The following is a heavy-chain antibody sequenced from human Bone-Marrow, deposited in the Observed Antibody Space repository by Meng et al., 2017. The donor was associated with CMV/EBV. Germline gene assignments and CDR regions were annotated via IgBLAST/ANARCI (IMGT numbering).Heavy chain of an antibody. V-gene: IGHV4-39*01. CDR1: GGSISSSSYY. Sequence: SETLSLTCTVSGGSISSSSYYWGWIRQPPGKGLEWIGSIYYSGSTYYNPSLKSRVTISVDTSKNQFSLKLSSVTAADTAVYYCARSSTVTTNYYYGMDVWGQGTTVTGSS. CDR2: IYYSGST. D-gene: IGHD4-11*01. CDR3: ARSSTVTTNYYYGMDV. J-gene: IGHJ6*02.